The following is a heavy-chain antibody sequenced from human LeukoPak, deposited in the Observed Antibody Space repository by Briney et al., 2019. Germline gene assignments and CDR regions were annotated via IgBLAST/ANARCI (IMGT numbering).Heavy chain of an antibody. CDR3: ARDMRAATVAARRTYYFDY. CDR2: ISAYKGNT. CDR1: GYTFTSYG. V-gene: IGHV1-18*01. D-gene: IGHD6-6*01. J-gene: IGHJ4*02. Sequence: GASVKVSCKASGYTFTSYGISWVRQAPGQGLEWMGWISAYKGNTNYARELQGRVTMTIDTSTNTAYMELRSLRSDDTAVYYCARDMRAATVAARRTYYFDYWGQGTLVTVSS.